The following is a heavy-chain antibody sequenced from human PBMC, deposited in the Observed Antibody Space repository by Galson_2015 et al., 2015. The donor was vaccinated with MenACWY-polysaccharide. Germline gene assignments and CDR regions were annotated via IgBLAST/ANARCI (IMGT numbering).Heavy chain of an antibody. CDR2: INADGSAT. J-gene: IGHJ5*02. Sequence: SLRLSCAASGFSFSTYWMHWVRHAPGKGLVWVSRINADGSATGYADSVRGRFTISRDNAKNTLYLEMNSLRAEDTAVYYCTKAGAKYCSSSSCYFNWFDPWGQGTLVTVSS. CDR1: GFSFSTYW. D-gene: IGHD2-2*01. CDR3: TKAGAKYCSSSSCYFNWFDP. V-gene: IGHV3-74*01.